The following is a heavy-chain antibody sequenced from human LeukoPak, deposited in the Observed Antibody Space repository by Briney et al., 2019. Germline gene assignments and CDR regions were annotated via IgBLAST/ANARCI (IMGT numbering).Heavy chain of an antibody. Sequence: ASVKVSCKTSGGTFSSYAISWVRQAPGQGLEWMGGIIPIFGTANYAQKFQGRVTITADESTSTAYMELSSLRSEDTAVYYCARCSTSCQTREHDAFDIWGQGTMVTVSS. V-gene: IGHV1-69*13. CDR2: IIPIFGTA. D-gene: IGHD2-2*01. J-gene: IGHJ3*02. CDR3: ARCSTSCQTREHDAFDI. CDR1: GGTFSSYA.